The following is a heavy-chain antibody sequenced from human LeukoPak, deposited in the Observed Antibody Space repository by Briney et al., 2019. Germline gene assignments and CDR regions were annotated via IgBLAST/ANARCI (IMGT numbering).Heavy chain of an antibody. CDR2: ISGSGGST. CDR3: AKGSAVRGGPYFDY. V-gene: IGHV3-23*01. D-gene: IGHD3-10*01. Sequence: GGSLRLSCAASGFTLSSYAMSWVRQAPGKGLEWVSGISGSGGSTYYADSVKGRFTISRDNSKNTLYLQMNSLRAEDTAVYYCAKGSAVRGGPYFDYWGQGTLVTVSS. CDR1: GFTLSSYA. J-gene: IGHJ4*02.